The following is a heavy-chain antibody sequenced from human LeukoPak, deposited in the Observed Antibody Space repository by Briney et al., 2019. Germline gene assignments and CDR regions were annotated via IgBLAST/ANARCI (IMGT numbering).Heavy chain of an antibody. CDR1: GYSFTSYW. V-gene: IGHV5-51*01. CDR3: ARLGGWLQFVGGVPLDY. CDR2: IYPGDSDT. D-gene: IGHD5-24*01. Sequence: GESLKISCKGSGYSFTSYWIGWARQMPGKGLEWMGNIYPGDSDTRYSPSFQGQVTISADKSISTAYLQWSSLKASDTAMYYCARLGGWLQFVGGVPLDYWGQGTLVTVSS. J-gene: IGHJ4*02.